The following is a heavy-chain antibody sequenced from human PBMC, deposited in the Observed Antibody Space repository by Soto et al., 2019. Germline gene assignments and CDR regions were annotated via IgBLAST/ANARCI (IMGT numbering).Heavy chain of an antibody. CDR3: AREASWSGYYSNRTPHRNYGMDV. V-gene: IGHV1-18*01. CDR2: ISAYNGNT. D-gene: IGHD3-3*01. Sequence: ASVKVSCKASGYTFTSYGISWVRQAPGQGLEWMGWISAYNGNTNYAQKFQGRVTITADESTSTAYMELSSLRSEDTAVYYCAREASWSGYYSNRTPHRNYGMDVWGQGTTVTSP. J-gene: IGHJ6*02. CDR1: GYTFTSYG.